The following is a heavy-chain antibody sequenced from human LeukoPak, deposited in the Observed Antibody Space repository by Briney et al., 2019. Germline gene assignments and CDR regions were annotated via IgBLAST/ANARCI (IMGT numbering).Heavy chain of an antibody. J-gene: IGHJ3*02. D-gene: IGHD4-17*01. CDR1: GGSFSAYY. Sequence: PSETLSLTCAVYGGSFSAYYWSWIRQPPGKGLEWIGEINHSGSTNYNPSLKSRVTISVDTSKNQFSLKLSSVTAADTAVYYCARYPRNDYGDSRGAFDIWGQGTMVTVSS. CDR2: INHSGST. CDR3: ARYPRNDYGDSRGAFDI. V-gene: IGHV4-34*01.